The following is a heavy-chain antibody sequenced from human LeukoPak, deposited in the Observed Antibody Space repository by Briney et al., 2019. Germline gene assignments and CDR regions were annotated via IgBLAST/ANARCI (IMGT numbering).Heavy chain of an antibody. Sequence: ASAKVSCKASGYTFTSYAMHWMRQAPGQRFEWMGWINAGNGNTRYSQKFQGRVTITRDTSASTASMELSSLRSEDTAVYYCARGDDYKYFDCWGQGTLVTVSS. CDR1: GYTFTSYA. V-gene: IGHV1-3*01. CDR2: INAGNGNT. CDR3: ARGDDYKYFDC. D-gene: IGHD4/OR15-4a*01. J-gene: IGHJ4*02.